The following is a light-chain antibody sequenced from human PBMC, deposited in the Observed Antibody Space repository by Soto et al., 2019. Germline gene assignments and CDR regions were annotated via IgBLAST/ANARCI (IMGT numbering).Light chain of an antibody. CDR1: QSITIY. J-gene: IGKJ2*01. CDR3: QQSYRIPHT. Sequence: DIQMTQSPSSLSASVGDRVTITCRASQSITIYLNWYQQRPGKAPNLLIYAASTLQSGVPSRFSGSGSGTDFTLTISSLQREDFATYYCQQSYRIPHTFGQGTKLEIK. CDR2: AAS. V-gene: IGKV1-39*01.